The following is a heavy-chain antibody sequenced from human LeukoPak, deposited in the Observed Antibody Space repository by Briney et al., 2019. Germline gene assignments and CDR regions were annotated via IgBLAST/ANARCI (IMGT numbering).Heavy chain of an antibody. V-gene: IGHV3-11*01. Sequence: GGSLRLSCAASGFTFSDYYMSWIRQAPGKGLEWVSYISSSGSTIYYADSVKGRFTISRDNAKNSLYLQMNSLRAEDTAVYYCARAPKWELPYYFDYWGQGTLVTVSS. CDR1: GFTFSDYY. J-gene: IGHJ4*02. D-gene: IGHD1-26*01. CDR2: ISSSGSTI. CDR3: ARAPKWELPYYFDY.